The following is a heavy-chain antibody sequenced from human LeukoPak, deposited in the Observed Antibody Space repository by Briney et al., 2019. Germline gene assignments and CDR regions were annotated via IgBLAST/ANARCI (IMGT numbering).Heavy chain of an antibody. Sequence: GGSLRLSCAASGFTFSSSAMSWVRQAPGKGLEWVSNISGSGSGGSTYYAASAKGRFTISRDNSKNTLYMQMNSLRAEDTAVYYCAKSGYNRFDYWGQGTLVTVSS. CDR1: GFTFSSSA. V-gene: IGHV3-23*01. CDR3: AKSGYNRFDY. D-gene: IGHD5-24*01. J-gene: IGHJ4*02. CDR2: ISGSGSGGST.